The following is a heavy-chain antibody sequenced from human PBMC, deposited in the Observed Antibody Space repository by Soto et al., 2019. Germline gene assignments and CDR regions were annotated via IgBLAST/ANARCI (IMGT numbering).Heavy chain of an antibody. Sequence: ASVKVSCKASGYTFSGYYIHWLRQAPGQGLEWMGWINPNSGGTNYAQKFQGRVTVTRDTPTSTACMELSRLTSDDTAVYYCARSLTEGYCTITGCYTRPLYGMDVWGQGTTVTVSS. CDR2: INPNSGGT. J-gene: IGHJ6*02. CDR3: ARSLTEGYCTITGCYTRPLYGMDV. D-gene: IGHD2-2*02. V-gene: IGHV1-2*02. CDR1: GYTFSGYY.